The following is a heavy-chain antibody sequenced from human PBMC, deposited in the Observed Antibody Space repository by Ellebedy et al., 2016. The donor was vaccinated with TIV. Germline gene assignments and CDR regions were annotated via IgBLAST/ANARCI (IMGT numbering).Heavy chain of an antibody. Sequence: ASVKVSCKTSGYTFTSYHIHWVRQAPGQGLEWLGIINPIGGSTTYAQKFQGRVTMTRGKSTSTVYMDLSSLRSDDTAIYYCARGYGDFDYWGQGTLVTVSS. V-gene: IGHV1-46*01. CDR2: INPIGGST. CDR3: ARGYGDFDY. CDR1: GYTFTSYH. J-gene: IGHJ4*02. D-gene: IGHD4/OR15-4a*01.